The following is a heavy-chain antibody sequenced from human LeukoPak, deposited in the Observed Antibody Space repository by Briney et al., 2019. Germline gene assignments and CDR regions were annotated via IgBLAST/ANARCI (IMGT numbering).Heavy chain of an antibody. V-gene: IGHV5-51*01. Sequence: GESLKISCKGSGYSFTSYWIAWVRQMPGKGLEWMGIIYPGDSDTRYSPSFQGQVTISADKSISTAYLQWRSLKASDTAMYYCARPIAASTTAFDIWGQGTMVTVSS. CDR2: IYPGDSDT. D-gene: IGHD6-13*01. CDR3: ARPIAASTTAFDI. J-gene: IGHJ3*02. CDR1: GYSFTSYW.